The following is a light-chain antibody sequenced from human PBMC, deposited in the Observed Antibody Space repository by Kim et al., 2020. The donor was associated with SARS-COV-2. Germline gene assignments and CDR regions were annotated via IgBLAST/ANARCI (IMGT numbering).Light chain of an antibody. CDR3: QQYDNSPYT. J-gene: IGKJ2*01. Sequence: LAAGERGNPASRASQSVGSQPIAWFQQKPGQTPRLLIYGTSSRVTGIPDRFSASGSGTDFTLTISRLEPEDFAVYYCQQYDNSPYTFGQGTKLEI. CDR1: QSVGSQP. CDR2: GTS. V-gene: IGKV3-20*01.